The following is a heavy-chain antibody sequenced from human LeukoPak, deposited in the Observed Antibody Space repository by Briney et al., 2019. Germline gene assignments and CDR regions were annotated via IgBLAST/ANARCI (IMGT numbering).Heavy chain of an antibody. CDR3: ARPPDGYCSGGSCYNDAFDI. Sequence: GGSLRLSCAASGFTFSSYAMHWVRQAPGKGLEWVAVISYDGSNKYYADSVKGRFTISRDNSKNTLYLQMNSLRAEDTAVYYCARPPDGYCSGGSCYNDAFDIWGQGTMVTVSS. J-gene: IGHJ3*02. D-gene: IGHD2-15*01. CDR1: GFTFSSYA. CDR2: ISYDGSNK. V-gene: IGHV3-30-3*01.